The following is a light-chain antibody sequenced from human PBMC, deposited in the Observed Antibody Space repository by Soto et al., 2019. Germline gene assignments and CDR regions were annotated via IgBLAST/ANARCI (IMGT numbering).Light chain of an antibody. Sequence: EIVLTQSPGTLSLSPGERATLSCRASQSVSSNYLAWYKHKPGQAPRLLIFGASRRATGIPDRFSGSGSGTNFTLTISRLEHEDFAVYYCQQDFTSTRTFGPGTKVDIK. CDR1: QSVSSNY. CDR2: GAS. J-gene: IGKJ1*01. CDR3: QQDFTSTRT. V-gene: IGKV3-20*01.